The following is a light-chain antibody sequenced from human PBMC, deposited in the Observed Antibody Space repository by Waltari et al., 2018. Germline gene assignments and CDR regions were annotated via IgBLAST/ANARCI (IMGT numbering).Light chain of an antibody. Sequence: DIQMTQSPSSLSASVGDRVTITCRASQSISHYLNWYQQKPQKAPKLLMFGASSLQSGVPSMFSVSGSGTDFTLTINNLQPEDFATYYCQQSYSSPWTFGQGTRVEIK. CDR3: QQSYSSPWT. CDR2: GAS. V-gene: IGKV1-39*01. J-gene: IGKJ1*01. CDR1: QSISHY.